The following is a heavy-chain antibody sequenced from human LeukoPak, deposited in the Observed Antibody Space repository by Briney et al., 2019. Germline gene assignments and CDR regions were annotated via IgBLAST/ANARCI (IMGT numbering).Heavy chain of an antibody. V-gene: IGHV4-34*01. J-gene: IGHJ5*02. D-gene: IGHD3-10*01. CDR1: GGSFSGYY. Sequence: PSETLSLTCAVYGGSFSGYYWSWIRQPPGKGLEWIGEINHSGSTNYNPSLKSRVTISVDTSKNQFSLKLSSVTAADTAVYYCARRANMVRGVIRRPVYWFDPWGQGTLVTVSS. CDR2: INHSGST. CDR3: ARRANMVRGVIRRPVYWFDP.